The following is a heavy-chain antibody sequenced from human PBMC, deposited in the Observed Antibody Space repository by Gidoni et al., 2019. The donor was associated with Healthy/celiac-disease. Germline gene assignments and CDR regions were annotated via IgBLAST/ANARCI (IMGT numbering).Heavy chain of an antibody. D-gene: IGHD3-9*01. V-gene: IGHV4-34*01. CDR3: AGSQGYDILTGLNY. CDR1: SGSFSGYS. Sequence: QIQLHQWGAGLLKPSATLSLTCAVSSGSFSGYSWSSIRQPPGKGREWLGEINHSGSNNYNPSLKSRVTISVDTSKNQFSLKLSSVTAADTAVYYCAGSQGYDILTGLNYWGQGTLVTVSS. J-gene: IGHJ4*02. CDR2: INHSGSN.